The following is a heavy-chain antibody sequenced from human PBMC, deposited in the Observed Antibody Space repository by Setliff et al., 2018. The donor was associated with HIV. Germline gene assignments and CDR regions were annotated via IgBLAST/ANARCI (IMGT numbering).Heavy chain of an antibody. D-gene: IGHD3-10*01. V-gene: IGHV4-61*02. Sequence: PSETLSLTCTVSESSISSSSYYWSWIRQPAGKGLEWIGRIYASGSTNYNPSLKSRVTTSVDTSKNQFSLKLGSVTAADTAMYYCARTFVVFRVRGVSSVYMDVWGKGTTVTVSS. CDR3: ARTFVVFRVRGVSSVYMDV. CDR1: ESSISSSSYY. CDR2: IYASGST. J-gene: IGHJ6*03.